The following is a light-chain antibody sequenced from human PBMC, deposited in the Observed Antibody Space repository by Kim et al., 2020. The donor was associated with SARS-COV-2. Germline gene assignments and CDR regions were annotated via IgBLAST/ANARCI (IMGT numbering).Light chain of an antibody. CDR2: GNS. J-gene: IGLJ2*01. CDR1: SSNIGAGYD. V-gene: IGLV1-40*01. Sequence: VTISCTGGSSNIGAGYDVHWYQQLPGTAPKLLIYGNSNRPSGVPDRFSGSKSGTSASLAITGLQAEDEADYYCQSYDSSLSGSGVFGGGTKLTVL. CDR3: QSYDSSLSGSGV.